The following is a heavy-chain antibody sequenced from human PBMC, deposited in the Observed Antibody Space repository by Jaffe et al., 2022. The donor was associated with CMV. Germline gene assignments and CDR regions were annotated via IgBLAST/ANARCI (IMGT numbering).Heavy chain of an antibody. V-gene: IGHV1-69*09. Sequence: QVQLVQSGAEVKKPGSSVKVSCKASGGTFSSYAISWVRQAPGQGLEWMGRIIPILGIANYAQKFQGRVTITADKSTSTAYMELSSLRSEDTAVYYCARASAQDYYDSSGYWDYWGQGTLVTVSS. D-gene: IGHD3-22*01. CDR3: ARASAQDYYDSSGYWDY. CDR1: GGTFSSYA. J-gene: IGHJ4*02. CDR2: IIPILGIA.